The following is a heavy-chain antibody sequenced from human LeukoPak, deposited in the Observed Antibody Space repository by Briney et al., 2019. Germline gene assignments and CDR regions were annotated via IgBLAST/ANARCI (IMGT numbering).Heavy chain of an antibody. Sequence: SETLSLTRTVSSGSISTSNYYWGWVRQPPGKALEWIGNIFYSGSTYYSPSLKSRVTISLDTSRNQFSLKLNSVTAADTAVYYCAKSNGSGLIDIWGQGTMVTVSS. CDR3: AKSNGSGLIDI. J-gene: IGHJ3*02. CDR1: SGSISTSNYY. CDR2: IFYSGST. V-gene: IGHV4-39*07. D-gene: IGHD3-10*01.